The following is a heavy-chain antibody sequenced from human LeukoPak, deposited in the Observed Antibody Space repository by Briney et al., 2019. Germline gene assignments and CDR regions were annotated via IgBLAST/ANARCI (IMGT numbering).Heavy chain of an antibody. D-gene: IGHD3-9*01. Sequence: SETLSLTCTVSGGSISSYYWSWIRQPPGKGLEWIGNIYYSGSTNYNPSLKSRVTISVDTSKNQFSLKLSSVTAADTAVYYCARSYYDILTGYSQIDYWGQGTLVTVSS. J-gene: IGHJ4*02. CDR2: IYYSGST. CDR3: ARSYYDILTGYSQIDY. CDR1: GGSISSYY. V-gene: IGHV4-59*01.